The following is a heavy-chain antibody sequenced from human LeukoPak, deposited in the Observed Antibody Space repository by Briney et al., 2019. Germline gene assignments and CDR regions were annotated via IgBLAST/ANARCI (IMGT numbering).Heavy chain of an antibody. D-gene: IGHD3-10*01. CDR3: ARRIPMVRGPKTLDY. CDR2: IYTGGTT. V-gene: IGHV4-61*02. Sequence: SETLSLTCTVSGGSISSGSHYWNWIRQPAGKGLEWIGRIYTGGTTNYNPSLKSRVTISVDTSKNHFSLELSSVTAADTAVYYCARRIPMVRGPKTLDYWGQGTLVTVSS. J-gene: IGHJ4*02. CDR1: GGSISSGSHY.